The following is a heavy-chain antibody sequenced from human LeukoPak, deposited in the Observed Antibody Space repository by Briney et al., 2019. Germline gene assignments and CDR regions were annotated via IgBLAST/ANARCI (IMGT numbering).Heavy chain of an antibody. V-gene: IGHV3-23*01. CDR1: GFTFSSYA. Sequence: GGSLRLSCAASGFTFSSYAMSWVRQAPGKGLEWVSAISGSGGSTYYADSVKGRFTISRGNSKNTLYLQMNSLRAEDTAVYYCAKSPYSGSYVLRFDYWGQGTLVTVSS. J-gene: IGHJ4*02. D-gene: IGHD1-26*01. CDR2: ISGSGGST. CDR3: AKSPYSGSYVLRFDY.